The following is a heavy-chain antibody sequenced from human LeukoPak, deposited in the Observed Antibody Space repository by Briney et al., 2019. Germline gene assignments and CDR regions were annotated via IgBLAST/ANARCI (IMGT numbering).Heavy chain of an antibody. Sequence: GSLRLSCAASGFSSSDYTMNWVRQAPGKGLEWVSSINSGGNYIYYSDSVKGRFTISRDNAENSLYLQMNSLRAEDTAVYYCARVVLEWGSDYWGQGTLVTVSS. CDR1: GFSSSDYT. CDR3: ARVVLEWGSDY. D-gene: IGHD2-15*01. V-gene: IGHV3-21*01. CDR2: INSGGNYI. J-gene: IGHJ4*02.